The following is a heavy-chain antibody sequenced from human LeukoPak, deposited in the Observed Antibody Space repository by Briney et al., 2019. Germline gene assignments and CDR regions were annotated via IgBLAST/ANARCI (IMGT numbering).Heavy chain of an antibody. V-gene: IGHV3-7*01. D-gene: IGHD1-26*01. CDR3: VREGGGTLGSPYFDY. CDR2: IKYDGGEE. CDR1: GFSFRNYW. J-gene: IGHJ4*02. Sequence: TGGSLRLSCAASGFSFRNYWMSWVRQAPGKGLEWVANIKYDGGEEYYVESVKGRFTISRDNAKSSQYLQMNSLRAEDTAVYYCVREGGGTLGSPYFDYWGQGTLVTVSS.